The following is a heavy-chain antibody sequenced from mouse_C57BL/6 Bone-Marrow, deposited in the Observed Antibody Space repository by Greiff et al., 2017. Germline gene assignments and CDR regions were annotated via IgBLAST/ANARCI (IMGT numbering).Heavy chain of an antibody. CDR1: GYTFTSYG. V-gene: IGHV1-81*01. J-gene: IGHJ1*03. Sequence: SGAELARPGASVKLSCKASGYTFTSYGISWVKQRTGQGLEWIGEIYPRSGNTYYNEKFKGKATLTADKSSSTAYMELRSLTSEDSAVYFCARRGDYYGSSYPGYWYFDVWGTGTTVTVSS. D-gene: IGHD1-1*01. CDR2: IYPRSGNT. CDR3: ARRGDYYGSSYPGYWYFDV.